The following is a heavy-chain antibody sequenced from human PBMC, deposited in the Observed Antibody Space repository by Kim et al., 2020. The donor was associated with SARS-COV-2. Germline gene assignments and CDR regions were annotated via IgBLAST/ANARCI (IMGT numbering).Heavy chain of an antibody. Sequence: ASVKVSCKASGYTFTNYGISWVRQAPGQGLEWMGWISTYNGNTNYSQKFQGRVTMTTDTSTTTAYMELRSLRSDDTAVYYCARDRQGGYWGQDTRVTVS. CDR2: ISTYNGNT. V-gene: IGHV1-18*01. CDR3: ARDRQGGY. D-gene: IGHD3-16*01. CDR1: GYTFTNYG. J-gene: IGHJ4*02.